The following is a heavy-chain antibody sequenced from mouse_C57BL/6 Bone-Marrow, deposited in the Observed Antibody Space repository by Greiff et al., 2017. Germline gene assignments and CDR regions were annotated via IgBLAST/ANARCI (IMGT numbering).Heavy chain of an antibody. CDR3: ARGRDGCEGAPFDY. Sequence: QVQLQQPGAELVKPGASVKMSCKASGYTFTSYWITWVKQRPGQGLEWIGDIYPGSGSTNYNEKFKSKATLTVDTSSSTAYMQLSSLTSEDSAVYYCARGRDGCEGAPFDYWGQGNTLTVSS. CDR1: GYTFTSYW. V-gene: IGHV1-55*01. CDR2: IYPGSGST. D-gene: IGHD2-3*01. J-gene: IGHJ2*01.